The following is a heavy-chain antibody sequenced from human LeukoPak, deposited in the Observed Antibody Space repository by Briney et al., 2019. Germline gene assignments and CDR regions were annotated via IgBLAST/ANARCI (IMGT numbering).Heavy chain of an antibody. CDR2: IYYSGST. Sequence: SETLSLTCTVSGGSISSNSYYWGWIRQPPGKGLEWIGNIYYSGSTYYNPSLKSRVTISVDTSKNQFSLKLSSVTAADTAVYYCAREGSGWYGGGTVDYWGQGTLVTVSS. CDR1: GGSISSNSYY. CDR3: AREGSGWYGGGTVDY. V-gene: IGHV4-39*07. J-gene: IGHJ4*02. D-gene: IGHD6-19*01.